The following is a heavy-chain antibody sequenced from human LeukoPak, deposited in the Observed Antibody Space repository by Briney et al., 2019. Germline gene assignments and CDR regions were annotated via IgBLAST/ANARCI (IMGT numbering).Heavy chain of an antibody. Sequence: GGSLRLSCAASGFTFTSYAMSWVRQPPGKGLEWVSAISGSGGNTYYADSVKGRFTISRDNSKNTLSLQMNSLRAEDTAVYYCAKAFSVFGRFDYWGQGILVTVSS. CDR1: GFTFTSYA. CDR3: AKAFSVFGRFDY. V-gene: IGHV3-23*01. J-gene: IGHJ4*02. D-gene: IGHD5/OR15-5a*01. CDR2: ISGSGGNT.